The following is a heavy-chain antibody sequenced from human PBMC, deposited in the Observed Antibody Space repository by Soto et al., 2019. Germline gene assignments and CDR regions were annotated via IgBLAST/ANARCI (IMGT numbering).Heavy chain of an antibody. J-gene: IGHJ4*02. Sequence: GGSLRLSCAASGFTFSTYGMHWGRQAPGKGLGWVAVISYDGTNKFYADSVKGRFTISRDNSKNTLFLQMNSLRAEDAAVYYCAKEDSDSVPYYPVSPGFDYCGPGTLVTVSS. CDR2: ISYDGTNK. CDR1: GFTFSTYG. CDR3: AKEDSDSVPYYPVSPGFDY. V-gene: IGHV3-30*18. D-gene: IGHD3-22*01.